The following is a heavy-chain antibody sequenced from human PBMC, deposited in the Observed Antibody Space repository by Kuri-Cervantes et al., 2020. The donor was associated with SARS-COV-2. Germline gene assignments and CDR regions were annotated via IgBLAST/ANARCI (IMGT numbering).Heavy chain of an antibody. J-gene: IGHJ4*02. Sequence: SETLSLTCTVSGGSISSYYWSWIRQPPGKGLEWIGYIYYSGSTNYNPSLKSRVTISVDTSKNQFSPKLSSVTAADTAVYYCARAIAAAAPFDYWGQGTLVTVSS. D-gene: IGHD6-13*01. V-gene: IGHV4-59*01. CDR3: ARAIAAAAPFDY. CDR2: IYYSGST. CDR1: GGSISSYY.